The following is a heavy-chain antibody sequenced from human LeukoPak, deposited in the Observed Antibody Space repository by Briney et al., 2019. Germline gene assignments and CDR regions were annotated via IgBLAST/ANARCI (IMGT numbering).Heavy chain of an antibody. CDR3: ARHVGYCSGGSCYSTWYFDL. V-gene: IGHV4-39*01. CDR1: GGSVSSSSYY. Sequence: SETLSLTCTVSGGSVSSSSYYWGWIRQPPGKGLEWIGSIYYSGSTYYNPSLKSRVTISVDTSKNQFSLKLSSVTAADTAVYYCARHVGYCSGGSCYSTWYFDLWGRGTLVTVSS. CDR2: IYYSGST. D-gene: IGHD2-15*01. J-gene: IGHJ2*01.